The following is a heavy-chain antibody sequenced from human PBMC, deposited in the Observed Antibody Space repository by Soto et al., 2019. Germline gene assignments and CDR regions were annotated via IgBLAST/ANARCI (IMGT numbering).Heavy chain of an antibody. CDR2: INAGNGNT. D-gene: IGHD6-19*01. J-gene: IGHJ3*02. CDR1: GYTFTSYA. Sequence: ASVKVSCKAPGYTFTSYAMHWVRQAPGQRLEWMGWINAGNGNTKYSQKFQGRVTITRDTSASTAYMELSSLRSEDTAVYYCARASSGWRDDAFDIWGQGTMVTVS. V-gene: IGHV1-3*01. CDR3: ARASSGWRDDAFDI.